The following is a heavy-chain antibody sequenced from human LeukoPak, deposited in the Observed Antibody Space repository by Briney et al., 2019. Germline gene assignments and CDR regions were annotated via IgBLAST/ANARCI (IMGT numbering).Heavy chain of an antibody. D-gene: IGHD2-15*01. CDR3: ARGLAVTDY. V-gene: IGHV4-59*01. Sequence: SETLSLTCTVSGGSISSYYWSWIRLPPGKGLEWIGYIYYSGSTNYNPSLKSRVTISVDTSKNQFSLKLSSVTAADTAVYYCARGLAVTDYWGQGTLVTVSS. CDR1: GGSISSYY. CDR2: IYYSGST. J-gene: IGHJ4*02.